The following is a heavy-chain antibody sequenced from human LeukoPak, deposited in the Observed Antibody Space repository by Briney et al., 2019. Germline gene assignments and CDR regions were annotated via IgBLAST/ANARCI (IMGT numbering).Heavy chain of an antibody. D-gene: IGHD3-22*01. V-gene: IGHV3-30-3*01. Sequence: PGGSLRLSCAASGFIFSTYAMHWVRQAPGKGLEWVGTISYDGSNKFYADSVKGRFTISRDNSKNTLYLQMNSLRPEDRAVYNCARGPDYYDSSQYFDYWGQGTLVTVSS. CDR2: ISYDGSNK. J-gene: IGHJ4*02. CDR3: ARGPDYYDSSQYFDY. CDR1: GFIFSTYA.